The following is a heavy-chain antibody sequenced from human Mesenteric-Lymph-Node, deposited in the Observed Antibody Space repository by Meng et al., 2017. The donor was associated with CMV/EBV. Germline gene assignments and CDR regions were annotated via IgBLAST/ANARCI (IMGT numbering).Heavy chain of an antibody. CDR2: IYGGGTT. CDR1: GFTVSSNY. CDR3: ARVRVSGYSGYDFDY. J-gene: IGHJ4*02. Sequence: SGFTVSSNYMSWVRQAPGKGLEWVAVIYGGGTTYYADSVKGRFAISRDNSRNTLYLQMNSLRAEDTAVYYCARVRVSGYSGYDFDYWGQGTLVTVSS. V-gene: IGHV3-53*01. D-gene: IGHD5-12*01.